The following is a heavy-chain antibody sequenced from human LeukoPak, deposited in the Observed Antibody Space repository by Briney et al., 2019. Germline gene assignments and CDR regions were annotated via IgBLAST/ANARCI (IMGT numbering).Heavy chain of an antibody. CDR2: IYSGGST. D-gene: IGHD3-10*01. Sequence: GGSLRLSCAASGFTVSSNYMSWVRQAPGKGLEWVSVIYSGGSTYYADSVKGRFTISRDNAKNTLYLQMNNLRAEDTAVYYCTRDITLTRGGRSDYWGQGTLVTVSA. CDR1: GFTVSSNY. J-gene: IGHJ4*02. CDR3: TRDITLTRGGRSDY. V-gene: IGHV3-53*01.